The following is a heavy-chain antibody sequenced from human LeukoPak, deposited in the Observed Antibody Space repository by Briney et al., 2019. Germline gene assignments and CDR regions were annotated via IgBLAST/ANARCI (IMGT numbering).Heavy chain of an antibody. CDR3: ARGTGYCTNGVCFTGPHYFDY. CDR1: GFTFSSYS. CDR2: ISSSSSTI. J-gene: IGHJ4*02. D-gene: IGHD2-8*01. V-gene: IGHV3-48*02. Sequence: GGSLGLSCAASGFTFSSYSMNWVRQAPGKGLEWVSYISSSSSTIYYADSVKGRFTISRDNAKNSLYLQMNSLRDEDTAVYYCARGTGYCTNGVCFTGPHYFDYWGQGTLVTVSS.